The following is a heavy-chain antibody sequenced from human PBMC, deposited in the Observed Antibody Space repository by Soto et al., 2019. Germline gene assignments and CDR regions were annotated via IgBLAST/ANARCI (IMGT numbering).Heavy chain of an antibody. Sequence: EVQLVESGGGLVQPGGSLKLSCAASGFTFSGSAMHWVRQASGKGLEWVGRIRSKANSYATAYAASVKGRFTISRDDSKNTAYLQMNSLKTEDTAVYYCTSSASGPEKRRATEAYYYYYYGMDVWGQGTTVTVSS. V-gene: IGHV3-73*02. J-gene: IGHJ6*02. CDR2: IRSKANSYAT. D-gene: IGHD1-1*01. CDR1: GFTFSGSA. CDR3: TSSASGPEKRRATEAYYYYYYGMDV.